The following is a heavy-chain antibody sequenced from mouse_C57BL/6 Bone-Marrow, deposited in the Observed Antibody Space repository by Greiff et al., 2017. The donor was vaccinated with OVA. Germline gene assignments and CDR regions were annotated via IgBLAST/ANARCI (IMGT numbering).Heavy chain of an antibody. CDR2: INPGSGGT. V-gene: IGHV1-54*01. CDR1: GYAFTNYL. Sequence: QVQLQQSGAELVRPGTSVKVSCKASGYAFTNYLIEWVKQRPGQGLEWIGVINPGSGGTNYNEKFKGKATLTADKSSSTAYMQLSSLTSEDSAVYFCARRLTGRYFDVWGTGTTVTVSS. J-gene: IGHJ1*03. D-gene: IGHD4-1*01. CDR3: ARRLTGRYFDV.